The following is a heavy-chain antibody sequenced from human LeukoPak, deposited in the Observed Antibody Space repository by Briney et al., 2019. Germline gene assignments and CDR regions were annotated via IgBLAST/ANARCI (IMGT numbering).Heavy chain of an antibody. Sequence: GGSLRLSCAAAGFTFSSYGMHWVRQAPGKGMEWVAVISYDGSNKYYADSVKGRFTISRDNAKNSLYLQMNSLRAEDTALYYCARNRGGTIAGYFDYWGQGTLVTVSS. CDR1: GFTFSSYG. CDR2: ISYDGSNK. D-gene: IGHD3-10*01. V-gene: IGHV3-30*03. CDR3: ARNRGGTIAGYFDY. J-gene: IGHJ4*02.